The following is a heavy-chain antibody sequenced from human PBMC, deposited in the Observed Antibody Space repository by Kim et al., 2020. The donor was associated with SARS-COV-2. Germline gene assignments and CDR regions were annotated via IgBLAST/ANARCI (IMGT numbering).Heavy chain of an antibody. CDR1: GFSFSDYG. CDR2: IWYDGSKE. D-gene: IGHD6-13*01. CDR3: AKEFSSSRYYFDY. Sequence: GGSLRLFCAASGFSFSDYGMHWVRQAPGKGLEWVAVIWYDGSKEYYADSVKGRFTISRDNSKNTLYLQMNSLRVEDTAVYYCAKEFSSSRYYFDYWGQGTLVTVSS. V-gene: IGHV3-33*06. J-gene: IGHJ4*02.